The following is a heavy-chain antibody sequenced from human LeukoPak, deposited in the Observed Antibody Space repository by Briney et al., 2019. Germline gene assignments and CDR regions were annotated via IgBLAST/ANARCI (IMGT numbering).Heavy chain of an antibody. J-gene: IGHJ4*02. Sequence: ASVKVSCKASGYTFTNYYIHWVRQAPGQGLEWTGIINPSGGSTSYAQKFQGRVTMTRGTSTSTVYMELSSLRSEDTAVYYCAREGPYSDSSRSRFDYWGQGTLVTVSS. CDR2: INPSGGST. V-gene: IGHV1-46*01. D-gene: IGHD6-6*01. CDR1: GYTFTNYY. CDR3: AREGPYSDSSRSRFDY.